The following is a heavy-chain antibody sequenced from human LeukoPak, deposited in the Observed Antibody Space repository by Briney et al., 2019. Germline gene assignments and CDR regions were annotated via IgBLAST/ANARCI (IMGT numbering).Heavy chain of an antibody. V-gene: IGHV3-43*02. J-gene: IGHJ3*01. CDR3: ARISGGTYLDWAFDV. CDR1: GFTFDNFA. CDR2: ISGDGTTT. D-gene: IGHD1-26*01. Sequence: GGSLRLSCAGSGFTFDNFAMHWVRQAPGKGLEWLSLISGDGTTTYYADSVKGRFTISRDNSKNSLFLQMNGLRTEDTALYYCARISGGTYLDWAFDVWGQGTMVTVSS.